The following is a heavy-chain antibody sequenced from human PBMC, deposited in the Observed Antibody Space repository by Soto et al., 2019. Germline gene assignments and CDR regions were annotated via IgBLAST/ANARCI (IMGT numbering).Heavy chain of an antibody. CDR3: AKDRRTRTTPFWFDP. J-gene: IGHJ5*02. D-gene: IGHD1-7*01. CDR1: GFTFSSYA. CDR2: SSGSGGST. Sequence: GGSLRLSCAASGFTFSSYAMSWVRQAPGKGLEWVSASSGSGGSTYYAHSVKGRFTIYRENSKNTLYPQINSLRAEDAAVYYFAKDRRTRTTPFWFDPWGQGTLVTSPQ. V-gene: IGHV3-23*01.